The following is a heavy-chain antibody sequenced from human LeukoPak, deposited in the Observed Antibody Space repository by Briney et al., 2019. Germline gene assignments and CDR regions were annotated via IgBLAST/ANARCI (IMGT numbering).Heavy chain of an antibody. J-gene: IGHJ3*02. CDR1: GFTFNSFV. CDR2: ISSSSSTI. CDR3: ARSDYYGSGSEAFDI. D-gene: IGHD3-10*01. V-gene: IGHV3-48*01. Sequence: PGGSLRLSCAASGFTFNSFVMNWVRQAPGKGLEWVSYISSSSSTIYYADSVRGRFTISRDNAKNSLYLQMNSLRAEDTAVYYCARSDYYGSGSEAFDIWGQGTMVTVSS.